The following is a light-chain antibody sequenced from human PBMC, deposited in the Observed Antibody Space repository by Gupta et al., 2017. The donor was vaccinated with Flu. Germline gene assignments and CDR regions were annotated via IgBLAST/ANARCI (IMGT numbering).Light chain of an antibody. CDR1: QSISNY. CDR3: QQTYSTPQS. V-gene: IGKV1-39*01. CDR2: AAA. J-gene: IGKJ2*01. Sequence: DIQMTQSPSSLSASVGDRVTITCRASQSISNYLNWFQLKPGNAPKLLIYAAASLQSGVPSRFSGSGSGTDFTLIISSLQPEDFASYYCQQTYSTPQSFGQGTKLEI.